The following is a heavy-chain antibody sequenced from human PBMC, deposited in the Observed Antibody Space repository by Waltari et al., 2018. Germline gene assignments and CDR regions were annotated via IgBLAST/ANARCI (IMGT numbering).Heavy chain of an antibody. J-gene: IGHJ3*02. V-gene: IGHV1-69*10. CDR3: ARPVGYCSGGSCFRAAFDI. Sequence: QVQLAQSGAEVQKPGSSVKLPCMASAGTFSSYAISWVLQGPGQGLEWMRGIIPILGIANYAQKFQGRVTITADKSTSTAYMELSSLRSEDTAVYYCARPVGYCSGGSCFRAAFDIWGQGTMVTVSS. CDR2: IIPILGIA. D-gene: IGHD2-15*01. CDR1: AGTFSSYA.